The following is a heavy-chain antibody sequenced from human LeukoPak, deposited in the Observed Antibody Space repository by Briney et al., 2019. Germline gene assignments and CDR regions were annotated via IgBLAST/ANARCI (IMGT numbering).Heavy chain of an antibody. CDR2: INHSGST. Sequence: PSETLSLTCAVYGGSFSGYYWSWIRQPPGKGLEWIGEINHSGSTNYNPSLKSRVTISVDTSKNQFSLKLSSVTAADTAVYYCAATFNYGDYDYYYYGMDVWGQGTTVTVSS. J-gene: IGHJ6*02. CDR1: GGSFSGYY. CDR3: AATFNYGDYDYYYYGMDV. D-gene: IGHD4-17*01. V-gene: IGHV4-34*01.